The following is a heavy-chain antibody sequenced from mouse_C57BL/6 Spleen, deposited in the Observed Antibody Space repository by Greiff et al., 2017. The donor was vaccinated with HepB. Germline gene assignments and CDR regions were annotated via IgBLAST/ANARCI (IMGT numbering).Heavy chain of an antibody. J-gene: IGHJ1*03. Sequence: QVQLKESGAELVRPGTSVKVSCKASGYAFTNYLIEWVKQRPGQGLEWIGVINPGSGGTNYNEKFKGKATLTADKSSSTAYMQLSSLTSEDSAVYFCAREERSRNFDVWGTGTTVTVSS. D-gene: IGHD1-1*01. CDR3: AREERSRNFDV. CDR1: GYAFTNYL. CDR2: INPGSGGT. V-gene: IGHV1-54*01.